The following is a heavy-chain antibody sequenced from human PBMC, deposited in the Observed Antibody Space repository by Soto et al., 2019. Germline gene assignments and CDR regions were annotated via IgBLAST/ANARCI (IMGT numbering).Heavy chain of an antibody. V-gene: IGHV3-48*02. J-gene: IGHJ4*02. CDR1: GFTFSSYV. Sequence: EVQLVESGGGLVQPGGSLRLSCAASGFTFSSYVINWLRQAPGKGLEWVSYISISSSTRYYADSVRGRFTISRDNAKNSLYLQMNSLSDEDTAVYYCARGGGFFDYWGQGTLVTVSS. CDR3: ARGGGFFDY. CDR2: ISISSSTR. D-gene: IGHD3-10*01.